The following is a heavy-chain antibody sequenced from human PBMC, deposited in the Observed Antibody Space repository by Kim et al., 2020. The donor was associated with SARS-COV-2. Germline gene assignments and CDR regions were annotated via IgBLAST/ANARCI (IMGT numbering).Heavy chain of an antibody. CDR3: ARLNYYGGNRRHYYYYMGV. CDR2: IYYSGST. V-gene: IGHV4-39*01. D-gene: IGHD4-17*01. J-gene: IGHJ6*03. Sequence: SETLSLTCTVSGGSISSSSYYWGWIRQPPGKGLEWIGSIYYSGSTYYNPSLKSRVTISVDTSKNQFSLKLSSVTAADTAVYYCARLNYYGGNRRHYYYYMGVWGKGTTVTVSS. CDR1: GGSISSSSYY.